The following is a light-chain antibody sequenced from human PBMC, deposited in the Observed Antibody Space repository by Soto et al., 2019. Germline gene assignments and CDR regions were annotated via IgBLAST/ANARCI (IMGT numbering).Light chain of an antibody. V-gene: IGKV1-39*01. J-gene: IGKJ1*01. Sequence: DIQMTQFPSSLSASVGDIVTISCLASQSISSYLNWYQQKPGKAPKLLICSASSLQSGVPSRFSGSGSETDFTLTISSLQPEDFATYSCQQSYSTTWTFGQGTKVDI. CDR1: QSISSY. CDR3: QQSYSTTWT. CDR2: SAS.